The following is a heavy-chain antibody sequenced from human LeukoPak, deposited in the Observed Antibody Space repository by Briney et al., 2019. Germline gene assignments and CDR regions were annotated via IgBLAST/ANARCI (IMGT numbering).Heavy chain of an antibody. J-gene: IGHJ4*02. CDR3: ARDPPDY. CDR2: IINSGTTT. V-gene: IGHV3-48*03. CDR1: GVTFSSDE. Sequence: PGGSLRLSCAASGVTFSSDEMNWVRDAPGKGLECVSYIINSGTTTYYAVSVKGRFTNSRDNAKNSLYLQMNSVRAEDTGVYYCARDPPDYWGQGILVTVSS.